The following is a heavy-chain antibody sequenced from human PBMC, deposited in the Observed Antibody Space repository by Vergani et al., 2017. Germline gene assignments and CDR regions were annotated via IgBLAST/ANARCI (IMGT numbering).Heavy chain of an antibody. CDR2: IKQDGSEK. Sequence: EVQLLESGGGLVQPGGSLRLSCAASGFTFSSYWMSWVRQAPGKGLEWVANIKQDGSEKYYVDSVKGRFTISRDNAKNSLYLQMNSLRAEDTAVYYCARDPTTRIQGDDGAFDLWGQGTLVTVSS. V-gene: IGHV3-7*01. D-gene: IGHD3-16*01. CDR3: ARDPTTRIQGDDGAFDL. J-gene: IGHJ3*01. CDR1: GFTFSSYW.